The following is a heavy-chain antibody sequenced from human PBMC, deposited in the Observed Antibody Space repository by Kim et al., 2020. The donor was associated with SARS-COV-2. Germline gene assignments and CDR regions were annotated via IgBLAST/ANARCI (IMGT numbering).Heavy chain of an antibody. V-gene: IGHV3-48*03. Sequence: GGSLRLSCAASGFTFSSYEMNWVRQAPGKGLEWVSYISSSGSTIYYADSVKGRFTISRDNAKNSLYLQMNSLRAEDTAVYYCAREDYDILTGYYNYYYYGMYVWGEGTTVTVSS. CDR1: GFTFSSYE. CDR2: ISSSGSTI. CDR3: AREDYDILTGYYNYYYYGMYV. J-gene: IGHJ6*04. D-gene: IGHD3-9*01.